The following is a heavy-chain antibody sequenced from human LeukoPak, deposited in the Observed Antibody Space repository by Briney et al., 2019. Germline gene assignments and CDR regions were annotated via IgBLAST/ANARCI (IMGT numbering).Heavy chain of an antibody. CDR1: GGSISSSSYY. V-gene: IGHV4-39*07. CDR3: ARNYYDSSGYPRDAFDI. CDR2: IYYSGST. D-gene: IGHD3-22*01. Sequence: PSETLSLTCTVSGGSISSSSYYWGWIRQPPGKGLEWIGSIYYSGSTYYNPSLKSRVTISVDTSKNQFSLKLSSVTAADTAVYYCARNYYDSSGYPRDAFDIWGQGAMVTVSS. J-gene: IGHJ3*02.